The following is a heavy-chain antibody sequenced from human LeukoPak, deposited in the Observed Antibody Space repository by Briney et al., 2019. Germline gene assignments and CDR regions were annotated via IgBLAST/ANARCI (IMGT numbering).Heavy chain of an antibody. CDR3: ARGGYSSSWYYFDY. CDR1: GGSISSYY. V-gene: IGHV4-4*07. Sequence: PSETLSLTCTVSGGSISSYYWSWIRQPAGKGLEWIGRTYTSGSTNYNPSLKSRVTMSVDTSKNQFSLKLSSVTAADTAVYYCARGGYSSSWYYFDYWGQGTLVTVSS. CDR2: TYTSGST. D-gene: IGHD6-13*01. J-gene: IGHJ4*02.